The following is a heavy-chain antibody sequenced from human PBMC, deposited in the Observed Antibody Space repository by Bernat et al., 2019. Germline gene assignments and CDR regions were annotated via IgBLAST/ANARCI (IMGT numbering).Heavy chain of an antibody. CDR2: ISSSSTI. CDR3: AARHCSNGVCQFDD. J-gene: IGHJ4*02. D-gene: IGHD2-8*01. Sequence: QLVESGGGLVKPGESLRLSCAASGFSFSTYSMNWVRQAPGKGLEWVSYISSSSTIYYADSVKGRFTISRDNAKNSLYLQMNSLRAEDTAVYYCAARHCSNGVCQFDDWGQGTLVTVSS. V-gene: IGHV3-21*05. CDR1: GFSFSTYS.